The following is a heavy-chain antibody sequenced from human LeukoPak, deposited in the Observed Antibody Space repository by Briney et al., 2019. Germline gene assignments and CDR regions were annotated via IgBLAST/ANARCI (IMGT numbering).Heavy chain of an antibody. CDR2: INHSGST. V-gene: IGHV4-34*01. CDR3: ARHNGEWFEQQLEYYYYYMDV. D-gene: IGHD6-13*01. CDR1: GGSFSGYY. Sequence: SETLSLTCAVYGGSFSGYYWSWIRQPPGKGLEWIGEINHSGSTNYNPSLKSRVTISGDTSKNQFSLKLSSVTAADTAVYYCARHNGEWFEQQLEYYYYYMDVWGKGTTVTVSS. J-gene: IGHJ6*03.